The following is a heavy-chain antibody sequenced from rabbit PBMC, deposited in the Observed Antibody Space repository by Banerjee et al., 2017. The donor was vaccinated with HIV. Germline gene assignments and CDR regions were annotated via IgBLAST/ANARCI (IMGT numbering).Heavy chain of an antibody. CDR3: ARYGSSSGDYNL. CDR1: GFSFSSSYW. D-gene: IGHD1-1*01. CDR2: IYTGSSGST. J-gene: IGHJ4*01. Sequence: QEQLEESGGDLVKPEGSLTLTCTASGFSFSSSYWMCWVRQAPGKGLEWIACIYTGSSGSTYYASWAKGRFTISKTSSTTVTLQMTSLTAADTATYFCARYGSSSGDYNLWGPGTLVTVS. V-gene: IGHV1S45*01.